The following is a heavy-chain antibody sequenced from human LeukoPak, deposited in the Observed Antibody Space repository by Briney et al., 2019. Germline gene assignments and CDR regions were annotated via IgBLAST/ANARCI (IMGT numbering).Heavy chain of an antibody. CDR1: GYTFTSYD. D-gene: IGHD3-22*01. V-gene: IGHV1-8*01. Sequence: GASVKVSCKASGYTFTSYDINWVRQATGQGLEWMGWMNPNSGNTGYAQKFQGRVTMTRNTSISTAYMELSSLRSEDTAVYYCAVYDSSGYYYSNDAFDIWGQGTTVTVSS. CDR2: MNPNSGNT. J-gene: IGHJ3*02. CDR3: AVYDSSGYYYSNDAFDI.